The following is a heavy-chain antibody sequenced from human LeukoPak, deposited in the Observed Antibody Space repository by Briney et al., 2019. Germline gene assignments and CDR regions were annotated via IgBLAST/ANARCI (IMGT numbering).Heavy chain of an antibody. J-gene: IGHJ4*02. CDR1: GFTFSSYE. V-gene: IGHV3-7*01. Sequence: GGSLRLSCAASGFTFSSYEMNWVRQAPGKGLEWVARLHPDGSERNYVGSVEGRFTVFGDNAKSSLFLQMHSLRVEDTAVYYCARGGYSFDYLGQGTLVTVPS. D-gene: IGHD5-12*01. CDR3: ARGGYSFDY. CDR2: LHPDGSER.